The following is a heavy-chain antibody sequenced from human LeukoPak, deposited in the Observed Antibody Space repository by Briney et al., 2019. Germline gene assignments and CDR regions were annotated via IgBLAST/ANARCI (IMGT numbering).Heavy chain of an antibody. D-gene: IGHD6-19*01. CDR2: IYYSGST. CDR1: GGSISSSSYY. CDR3: AREAGLGAVNNWFDP. J-gene: IGHJ5*02. V-gene: IGHV4-39*02. Sequence: PSETLSLTCTVSGGSISSSSYYWGWIRQPPGKGLEWIGSIYYSGSTYYNPSLKSRVTISVDTSKNQFSLKLSSVTAADTAVYYCAREAGLGAVNNWFDPWGQGTLVTVSS.